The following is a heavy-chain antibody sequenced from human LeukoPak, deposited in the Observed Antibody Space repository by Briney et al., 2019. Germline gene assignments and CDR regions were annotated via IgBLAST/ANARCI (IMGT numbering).Heavy chain of an antibody. V-gene: IGHV3-23*02. D-gene: IGHD3-3*01. J-gene: IGHJ5*02. Sequence: GGSLRLSCAASGFTFSNSGMSWVRQAPGKGLEWVSGIGGSTYYRDSVKGWFTISRDNSKNTLYLQMNSLRTDDTAVYYCGKEQSGSYVHAFDPWGQGTVVTVSS. CDR2: IGGST. CDR3: GKEQSGSYVHAFDP. CDR1: GFTFSNSG.